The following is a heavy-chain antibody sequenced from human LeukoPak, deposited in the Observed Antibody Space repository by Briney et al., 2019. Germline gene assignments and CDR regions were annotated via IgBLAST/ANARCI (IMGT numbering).Heavy chain of an antibody. CDR1: GFTFSGYG. Sequence: PGRSLRLSCAASGFTFSGYGIHWVRQAPGKGLEWVAVISYDGSNKYYADSVKGRFTISRDNSKNTLYLQMNSLRAEDTAVYHCARDSNIVPSVGPYYYYGMDVWGQGTTVTVSS. CDR2: ISYDGSNK. J-gene: IGHJ6*02. CDR3: ARDSNIVPSVGPYYYYGMDV. D-gene: IGHD2/OR15-2a*01. V-gene: IGHV3-30*03.